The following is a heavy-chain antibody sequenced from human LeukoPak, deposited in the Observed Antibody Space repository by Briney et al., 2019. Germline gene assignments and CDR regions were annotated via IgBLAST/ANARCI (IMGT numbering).Heavy chain of an antibody. CDR2: ITVSGGST. CDR1: GFTFSSYA. Sequence: PGGSLRLSCAASGFTFSSYAMRWVRQAPGKGLEWVSTITVSGGSTYYADSVKGRFTISRDNSNNTLDLQMNSLRAEDTAVYYCAKANWASGYWGQGTLVTVSS. D-gene: IGHD7-27*01. V-gene: IGHV3-23*01. J-gene: IGHJ4*02. CDR3: AKANWASGY.